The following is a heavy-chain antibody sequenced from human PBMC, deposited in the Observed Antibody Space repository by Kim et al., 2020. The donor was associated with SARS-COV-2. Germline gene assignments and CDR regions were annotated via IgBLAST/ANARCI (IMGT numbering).Heavy chain of an antibody. V-gene: IGHV3-33*05. J-gene: IGHJ4*02. CDR1: GFTFSSYG. Sequence: GGSLRLSCAASGFTFSSYGMHWVRQAPGKGLEWVAVISYDGSNKYYADSVKGRFTISRDNSKNTLYLQMNSLRAEDTAVYYCARDIVVVVAATGGHFDYWGQGTLVTVSS. CDR2: ISYDGSNK. D-gene: IGHD2-15*01. CDR3: ARDIVVVVAATGGHFDY.